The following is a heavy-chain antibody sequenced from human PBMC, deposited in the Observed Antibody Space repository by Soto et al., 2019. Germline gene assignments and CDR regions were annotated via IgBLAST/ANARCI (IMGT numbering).Heavy chain of an antibody. D-gene: IGHD3-22*01. Sequence: SVKVSCKASGGPFSSYAISWVRQAPGQGLEWMGGIIPIFGTANYAQKFQGRVTITADESTSTAYMELSSLRSEDTAVYYCARVRALGPNESQNYYDSSGYYYNAFDIWGQGTMVTVSS. CDR2: IIPIFGTA. J-gene: IGHJ3*02. CDR3: ARVRALGPNESQNYYDSSGYYYNAFDI. V-gene: IGHV1-69*13. CDR1: GGPFSSYA.